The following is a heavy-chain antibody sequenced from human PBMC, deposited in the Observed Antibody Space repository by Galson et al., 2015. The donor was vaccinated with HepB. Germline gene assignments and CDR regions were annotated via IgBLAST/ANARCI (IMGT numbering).Heavy chain of an antibody. CDR2: IDPSDSYT. J-gene: IGHJ6*02. V-gene: IGHV5-10-1*01. D-gene: IGHD2-2*01. Sequence: QSGAEVKKPGESLRISCKGSGYSFTSYWISWVRQMPGKGLEWMGRIDPSDSYTNYSPSFQGHVTISADKSISTAYLQWSSLKASDTAMYYCARQMGVVVPAANLYYYGMDFWGQGTTVTVSS. CDR1: GYSFTSYW. CDR3: ARQMGVVVPAANLYYYGMDF.